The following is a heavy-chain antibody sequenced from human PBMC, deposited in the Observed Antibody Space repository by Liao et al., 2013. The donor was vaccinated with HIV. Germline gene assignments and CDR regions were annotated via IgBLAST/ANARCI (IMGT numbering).Heavy chain of an antibody. CDR3: ARVHSTSWTLDPFDY. J-gene: IGHJ4*02. CDR2: INHSGSI. CDR1: GGSFSDNY. Sequence: QVQLQQWGASLLKPSETLSLTCAVYGGSFSDNYWTWIRRPPREGGVEWIGEINHSGSIHYNPSLKSRITISIDTSKNQFSLRLTSVTAADTALYYCARVHSTSWTLDPFDYWGQGTLVTVSS. V-gene: IGHV4-34*01. D-gene: IGHD6-13*01.